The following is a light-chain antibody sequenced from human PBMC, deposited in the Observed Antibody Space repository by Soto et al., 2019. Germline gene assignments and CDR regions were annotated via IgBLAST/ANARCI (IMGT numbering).Light chain of an antibody. J-gene: IGKJ1*01. V-gene: IGKV1-5*03. CDR3: QQYNTYSRT. CDR1: QSISNW. CDR2: EAS. Sequence: DTQMTQSPSTLSASIGDRVTITCRASQSISNWLAWYQQKPGKAPKLLIYEASSLQGGVPSRFSGSGSGTEFTLTISSLQPDDFATFYCQQYNTYSRTFGQGTKVEIK.